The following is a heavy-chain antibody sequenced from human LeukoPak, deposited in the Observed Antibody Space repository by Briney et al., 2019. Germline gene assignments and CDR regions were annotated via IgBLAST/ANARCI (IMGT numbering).Heavy chain of an antibody. Sequence: SVKGRFTISRDNSKNTLYLQMNSLRAEDTAVYYCARTPDAFDYWGQGTLVTVSS. CDR3: ARTPDAFDY. V-gene: IGHV3-53*01. J-gene: IGHJ4*02.